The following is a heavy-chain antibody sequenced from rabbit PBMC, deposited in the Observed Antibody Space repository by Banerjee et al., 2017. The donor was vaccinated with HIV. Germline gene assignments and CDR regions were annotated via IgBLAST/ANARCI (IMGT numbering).Heavy chain of an antibody. V-gene: IGHV1S7*01. CDR2: IDPVFGST. D-gene: IGHD8-1*01. J-gene: IGHJ4*01. CDR1: GFDFSSYY. Sequence: QLKESGGGLVQPGGSLKLSCKASGFDFSSYYMSWVRQAPGKGLEWIGYIDPVFGSTYYASWVNGRFTISSHNAQNTVFLQMTSLTASDTATYFCARGDAGSSYFNLWGPGTLVTVS. CDR3: ARGDAGSSYFNL.